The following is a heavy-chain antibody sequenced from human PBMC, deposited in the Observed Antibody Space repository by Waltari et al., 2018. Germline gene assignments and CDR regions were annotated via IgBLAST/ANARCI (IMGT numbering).Heavy chain of an antibody. CDR2: IIPIFGTA. V-gene: IGHV1-69*12. CDR1: GGTFSSSA. D-gene: IGHD3-22*01. CDR3: ARVTTQSYYYDSSGYTGGAFDI. Sequence: QVQLVQSGAEVKKPGSSVKVSCKASGGTFSSSAISWVRRAPGQGLEWMGGIIPIFGTANYAQKFQGRVTITADESTSTAYMELSSLRSEDTAVYYCARVTTQSYYYDSSGYTGGAFDIWGQGTMVTVSS. J-gene: IGHJ3*02.